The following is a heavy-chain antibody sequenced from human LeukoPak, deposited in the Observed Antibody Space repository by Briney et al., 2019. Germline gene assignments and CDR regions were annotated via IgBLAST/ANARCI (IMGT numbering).Heavy chain of an antibody. CDR1: GVTFGDYG. CDR3: ARDGAVAGTVSH. V-gene: IGHV3-20*04. J-gene: IGHJ4*02. CDR2: INCNGGST. D-gene: IGHD6-19*01. Sequence: GGSLRLSCAASGVTFGDYGMSWVRQAPGKGLEWVCGINCNGGSTGYADSVKGRFTISRDNAKNSLYLQMNSLRAEDTALYYCARDGAVAGTVSHWGQGTLVTVSS.